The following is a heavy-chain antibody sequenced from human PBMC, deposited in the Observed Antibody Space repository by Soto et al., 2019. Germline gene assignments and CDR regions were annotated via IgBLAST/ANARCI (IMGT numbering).Heavy chain of an antibody. D-gene: IGHD6-19*01. V-gene: IGHV1-3*01. CDR3: ARDSWLTTYYFDY. CDR2: IDAGNGNV. J-gene: IGHJ4*02. CDR1: GYTFTTHA. Sequence: ASVKVSCKASGYTFTTHAMHWVRQAPGQRLEWMGWIDAGNGNVKSSQKFQGRVTFTGDTSASTAYMELSSLRSEDSAMYYCARDSWLTTYYFDYWGQGTLVTVSS.